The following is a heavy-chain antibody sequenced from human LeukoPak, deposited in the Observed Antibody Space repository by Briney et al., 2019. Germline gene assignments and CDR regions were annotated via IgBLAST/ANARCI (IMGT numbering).Heavy chain of an antibody. CDR2: VVGHNGHT. CDR3: ATVGRLHYVLED. J-gene: IGHJ4*02. CDR1: GHTFPKNG. V-gene: IGHV1-18*01. D-gene: IGHD3-3*01. Sequence: GASVKVSCKTSGHTFPKNGIAWVRQAPGQGLEWMGWVVGHNGHTKYAQRSQGRVIMTTDTSTSTAYMELRSLKSDDTAIYYCATVGRLHYVLEDWGQGTLVTVSS.